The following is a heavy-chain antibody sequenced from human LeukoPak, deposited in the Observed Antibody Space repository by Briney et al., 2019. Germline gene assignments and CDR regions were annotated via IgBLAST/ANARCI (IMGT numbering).Heavy chain of an antibody. V-gene: IGHV4-38-2*02. CDR1: GYSISTGYY. CDR2: FYHGGST. Sequence: SETLSLTCTVSGYSISTGYYWDWIRQPPGKGLEWIGTFYHGGSTYYNPSLKSRVTISVDTSKNQFSLKLSSVTAADTAVYYCARVRRIRDAFDIWGQGTMVTVSS. J-gene: IGHJ3*02. CDR3: ARVRRIRDAFDI.